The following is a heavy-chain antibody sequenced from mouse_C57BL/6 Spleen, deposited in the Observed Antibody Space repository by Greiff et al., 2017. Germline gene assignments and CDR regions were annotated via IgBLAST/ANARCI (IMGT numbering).Heavy chain of an antibody. CDR1: GYSITRDY. Sequence: VQLQQSGPGLAKPSQTLSLTCSVTGYSITRDYWNWIRTFPGNKLEYMGYISYSGSNYYTPSLKSRISITRDTSKNQYDLQFNSVTTEDTATYYCARYDYDGYYFDDWSQGTTLTVSS. D-gene: IGHD2-4*01. J-gene: IGHJ2*01. CDR3: ARYDYDGYYFDD. CDR2: ISYSGSN. V-gene: IGHV3-8*01.